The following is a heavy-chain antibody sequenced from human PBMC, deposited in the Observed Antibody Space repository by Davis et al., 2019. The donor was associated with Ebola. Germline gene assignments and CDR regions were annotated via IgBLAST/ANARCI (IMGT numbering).Heavy chain of an antibody. J-gene: IGHJ6*02. V-gene: IGHV3-23*01. Sequence: GESLKISCTDSVITFSSYAMTWVRQAPGKGLEWVSAISGSGGNTYYADSVKGRFTISRDNSKNTLYLQMNSLRAEDTAVYYCARDSFGEPSSYYGMDVWGQGTTVTVSS. CDR2: ISGSGGNT. D-gene: IGHD3-10*01. CDR1: VITFSSYA. CDR3: ARDSFGEPSSYYGMDV.